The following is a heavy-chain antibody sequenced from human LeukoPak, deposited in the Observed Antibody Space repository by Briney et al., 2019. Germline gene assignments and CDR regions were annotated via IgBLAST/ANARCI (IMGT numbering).Heavy chain of an antibody. J-gene: IGHJ4*02. CDR2: FDPEDGGT. CDR1: GYTLTELS. CDR3: ATAKRSFGELLYFGY. D-gene: IGHD3-10*01. V-gene: IGHV1-24*01. Sequence: ASVKVSCKVSGYTLTELSMHWVRQAPGKGLEWMGGFDPEDGGTIYAQKFRGRVTMTEDTSTDTAYVELSSLRSEDTAVYYCATAKRSFGELLYFGYWGQGTLVTVSS.